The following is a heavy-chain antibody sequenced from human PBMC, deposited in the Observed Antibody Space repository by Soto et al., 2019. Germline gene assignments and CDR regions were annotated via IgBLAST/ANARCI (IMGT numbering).Heavy chain of an antibody. CDR1: GFTVSLSY. V-gene: IGHV3-66*01. CDR2: VYSGGTT. J-gene: IGHJ4*02. D-gene: IGHD1-26*01. Sequence: GGSLRLSCAASGFTVSLSYMTWVRQAPGEGLEWVSAVYSGGTTYYADSVKGRFTVSRDNSKNTLFLQMDSLRVEDTAVYYCTRSISGSPGYWGQGTLVTVSS. CDR3: TRSISGSPGY.